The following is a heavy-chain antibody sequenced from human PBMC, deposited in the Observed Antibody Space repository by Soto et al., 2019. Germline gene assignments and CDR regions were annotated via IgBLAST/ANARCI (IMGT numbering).Heavy chain of an antibody. Sequence: PGGSLRLSCAASGFTVSSNYMSWVRQAPGKGLEWVSVIYSGGSTYYADSVKGRFTISRDNSKNTLYLQMNSLRAEDTAVYYCARDPGRIQGAFDYWGQGTLVTVSS. V-gene: IGHV3-66*01. CDR2: IYSGGST. J-gene: IGHJ4*02. CDR1: GFTVSSNY. D-gene: IGHD2-21*01. CDR3: ARDPGRIQGAFDY.